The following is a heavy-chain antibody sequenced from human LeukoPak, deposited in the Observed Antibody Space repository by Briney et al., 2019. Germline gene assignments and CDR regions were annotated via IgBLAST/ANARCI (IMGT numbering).Heavy chain of an antibody. CDR2: ISGSGGST. D-gene: IGHD6-19*01. CDR1: GFTFSSYA. V-gene: IGHV3-23*01. J-gene: IGHJ4*02. Sequence: PGGSLRLSCAASGFTFSSYAMSWVRQAPGKELEWVSAISGSGGSTYYADSVKGRFTISRDNSKNTLYLQMNSLRAEDTAVYYCAKDRWQQWLVFKTFDYWGQGTLVTVSS. CDR3: AKDRWQQWLVFKTFDY.